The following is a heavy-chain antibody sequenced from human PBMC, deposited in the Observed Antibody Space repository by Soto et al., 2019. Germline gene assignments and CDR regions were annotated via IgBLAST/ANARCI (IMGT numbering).Heavy chain of an antibody. J-gene: IGHJ1*01. V-gene: IGHV1-18*01. CDR2: ISAYNGNT. CDR1: GYTFTSYG. D-gene: IGHD6-19*01. CDR3: ALTPAVAGTMAHFQH. Sequence: QVQLVQSGAEVKKPGASVKVSCKASGYTFTSYGISWVRQAPGQGLEWMGWISAYNGNTNYAQKLQGRVTMTTDTSTSTAYMELRSLRSDDTAVYYCALTPAVAGTMAHFQHWGQGTLVTVSS.